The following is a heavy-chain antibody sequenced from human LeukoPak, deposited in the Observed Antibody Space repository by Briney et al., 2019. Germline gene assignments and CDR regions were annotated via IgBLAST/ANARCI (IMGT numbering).Heavy chain of an antibody. CDR2: MNPYSTNT. CDR1: GYTFANYD. Sequence: ASVKVSCKTSGYTFANYDITWVRQAPGRGLEWMGWMNPYSTNTGYARQFQGRLSMTRDISITTAYMELSSLRSDDTAVYYCARDIWFGASVHPYYFDYWGQGTLVTVSS. V-gene: IGHV1-8*01. J-gene: IGHJ4*02. CDR3: ARDIWFGASVHPYYFDY. D-gene: IGHD3-10*01.